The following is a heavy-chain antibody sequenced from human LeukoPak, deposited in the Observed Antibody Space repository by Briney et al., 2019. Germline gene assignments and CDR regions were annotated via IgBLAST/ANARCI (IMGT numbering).Heavy chain of an antibody. CDR1: GFTFSSYA. D-gene: IGHD3-3*01. CDR3: AKGGDFWSGYSLANYYYYYMDV. V-gene: IGHV3-23*01. Sequence: GGSLRLSCAASGFTFSSYAMSWVRQAPGKGLEWVSAISGSGGSTYYADSVKGRFTISRDNSKNTLYLQMNSLRAEDTAVYYCAKGGDFWSGYSLANYYYYYMDVWAKGTTVTVSS. J-gene: IGHJ6*03. CDR2: ISGSGGST.